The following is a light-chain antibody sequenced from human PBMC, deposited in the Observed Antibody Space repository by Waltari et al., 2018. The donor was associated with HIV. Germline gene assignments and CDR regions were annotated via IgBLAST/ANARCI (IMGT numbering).Light chain of an antibody. V-gene: IGKV1-33*01. CDR1: QDIRNY. CDR2: DTS. Sequence: DIQMTQSPSSLSASVGDRVTITCQASQDIRNYLNWYQQKPGKAPNLLIYDTSNLQGGVPSRFIGSGSGTDVTFSIRSLQPEDVATYYCQQYDDLPRTFGQGTRLEIK. J-gene: IGKJ5*01. CDR3: QQYDDLPRT.